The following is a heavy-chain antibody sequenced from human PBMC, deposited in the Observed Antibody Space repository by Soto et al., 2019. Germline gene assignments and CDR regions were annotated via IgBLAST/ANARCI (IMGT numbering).Heavy chain of an antibody. Sequence: ASVKVSCKASGFTFSSSAVQWVRQARGQRLEWIGWIVVGSGNTNYAQELQERVTITRDMSTSTAYMELSSLRSEDTAAYYCAADDTSAYYYYWGQGTLVTVSS. CDR1: GFTFSSSA. CDR3: AADDTSAYYYY. V-gene: IGHV1-58*01. J-gene: IGHJ4*02. CDR2: IVVGSGNT. D-gene: IGHD3-22*01.